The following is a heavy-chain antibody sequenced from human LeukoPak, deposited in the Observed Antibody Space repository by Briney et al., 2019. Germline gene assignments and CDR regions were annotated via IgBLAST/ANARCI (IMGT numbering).Heavy chain of an antibody. J-gene: IGHJ6*03. V-gene: IGHV1-2*02. CDR3: ARDRGIVVIYYYMDV. Sequence: ASVKVSCKASGYTFTGYYMHWVRQAPGQGLEWMGWINPNSGGTNYAQKFQGRVTMTRDTSISTAYMELSRLRSDDTAVYYCARDRGIVVIYYYMDVWGKGTTVTVSS. CDR1: GYTFTGYY. D-gene: IGHD2-2*01. CDR2: INPNSGGT.